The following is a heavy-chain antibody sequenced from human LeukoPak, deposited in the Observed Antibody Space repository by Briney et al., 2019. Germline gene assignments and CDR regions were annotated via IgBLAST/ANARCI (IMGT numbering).Heavy chain of an antibody. Sequence: KSSETLSLTCAVYGGSLNDYLWSWIRQPPGQGLEWIGEVGHSGTTNYNPSLKSRVTISVDTSKNQFSLKLTSVTAADTAVYYCARELISSRAAFDTWGQGTVVTVFS. J-gene: IGHJ3*02. V-gene: IGHV4-34*01. CDR1: GGSLNDYL. CDR3: ARELISSRAAFDT. D-gene: IGHD3-10*01. CDR2: VGHSGTT.